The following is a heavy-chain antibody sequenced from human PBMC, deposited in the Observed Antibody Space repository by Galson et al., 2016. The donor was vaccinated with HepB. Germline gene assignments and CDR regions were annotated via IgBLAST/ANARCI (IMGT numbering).Heavy chain of an antibody. Sequence: SETLSLTCTVSGDSISSSSYYWGWVRQPPGKGLEWIGNIRYSGSTYYNPSLKSRVTISVNTSKNPFSLKLRSVTAADTALYFCASGSGYYVMEDFWGQGTLVTVSS. CDR2: IRYSGST. CDR3: ASGSGYYVMEDF. CDR1: GDSISSSSYY. D-gene: IGHD3-22*01. V-gene: IGHV4-39*01. J-gene: IGHJ4*02.